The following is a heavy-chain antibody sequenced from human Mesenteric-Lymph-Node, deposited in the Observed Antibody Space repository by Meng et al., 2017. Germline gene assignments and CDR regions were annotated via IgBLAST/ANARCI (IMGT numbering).Heavy chain of an antibody. D-gene: IGHD3-10*01. V-gene: IGHV4-39*01. CDR3: ARRRGGSGRDC. Sequence: QRHLQESGPGFVKPSETLPLTCTVSGGSISSSNYYWDWIRQPPGKGLEWIGAIYHSGSTSYNPSLQSRVTMFVDTSKNQFSLMLTSVTATDTAVYYCARRRGGSGRDCWGQGTLVTVSS. J-gene: IGHJ4*02. CDR2: IYHSGST. CDR1: GGSISSSNYY.